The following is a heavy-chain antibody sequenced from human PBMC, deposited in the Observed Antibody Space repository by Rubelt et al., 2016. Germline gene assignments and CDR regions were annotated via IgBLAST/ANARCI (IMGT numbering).Heavy chain of an antibody. CDR3: ARRQQLGPFDY. Sequence: QVQLVQSGAEVKKPESSVKVSCKASGGTFSSYAISWVRQAPGQGLEWMGWISTYNGNTNYAQKLQGIVTMTTDTSTSTAYMELSSLRSEDTAVYYCARRQQLGPFDYWGQGTLVTVSS. CDR1: GGTFSSYA. CDR2: ISTYNGNT. D-gene: IGHD6-13*01. V-gene: IGHV1-18*01. J-gene: IGHJ4*02.